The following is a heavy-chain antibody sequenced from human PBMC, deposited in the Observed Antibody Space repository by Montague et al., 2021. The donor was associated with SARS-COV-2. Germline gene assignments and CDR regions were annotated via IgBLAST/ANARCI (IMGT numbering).Heavy chain of an antibody. CDR1: GGSISGYY. CDR3: ARLLRSCTNGVCRTYYYYALDV. CDR2: IYYSGST. V-gene: IGHV4-59*01. J-gene: IGHJ6*02. D-gene: IGHD2-8*01. Sequence: SETLSLTCTVSGGSISGYYWCWIRQPPGKGLEWIGYIYYSGSTKYNPFLESRVTVSVDRSKNQVSLKLSSMTAADTAVYYCARLLRSCTNGVCRTYYYYALDVWGQGTTVTVSS.